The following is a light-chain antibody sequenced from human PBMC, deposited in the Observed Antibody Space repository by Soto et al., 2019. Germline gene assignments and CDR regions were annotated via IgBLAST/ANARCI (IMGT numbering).Light chain of an antibody. J-gene: IGKJ1*01. CDR2: GAS. Sequence: EIVMTQSQATLSVSPVERAKLSCRASQSVSSNLAWYQQKPGQAPRLLIYGASTRATGIPARFSGSGSGTEFTLTIPRLEPEDFAVYYCLQYGSSVWTFGQGTKVDIK. CDR1: QSVSSN. CDR3: LQYGSSVWT. V-gene: IGKV3-15*01.